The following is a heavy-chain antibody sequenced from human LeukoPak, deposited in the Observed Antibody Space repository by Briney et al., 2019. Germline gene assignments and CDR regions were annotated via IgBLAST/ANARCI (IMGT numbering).Heavy chain of an antibody. J-gene: IGHJ4*02. D-gene: IGHD3-10*01. V-gene: IGHV3-74*01. CDR3: ARAVPRTVRHGSGSYLLPDY. CDR1: GFTFSSYW. CDR2: INSDGSST. Sequence: GGSLRLSCAASGFTFSSYWMHWVRQAPGKGLVWVSRINSDGSSTSYADSVKGRFTISRDNAKNTLYLQMNSLRAEDMAVYYCARAVPRTVRHGSGSYLLPDYWGQGTLVTVSS.